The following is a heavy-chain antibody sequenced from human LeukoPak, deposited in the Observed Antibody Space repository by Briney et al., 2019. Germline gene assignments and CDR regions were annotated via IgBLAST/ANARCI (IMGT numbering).Heavy chain of an antibody. V-gene: IGHV3-30*18. Sequence: GGSLRLFCAASGFTFSSYGMHWVRQAPGKGLEWVAVISYDGSNKYYADSVKGRFTISRDDSRNTLYLQMNSLRAEDTAVYYCAKDAARPYYYGSGSYYNHFDYWGQGTLVTVSS. J-gene: IGHJ4*02. CDR1: GFTFSSYG. CDR2: ISYDGSNK. D-gene: IGHD3-10*01. CDR3: AKDAARPYYYGSGSYYNHFDY.